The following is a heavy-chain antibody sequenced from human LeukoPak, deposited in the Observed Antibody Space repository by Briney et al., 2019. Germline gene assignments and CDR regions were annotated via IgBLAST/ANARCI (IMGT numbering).Heavy chain of an antibody. CDR1: GYTFTGYY. CDR2: INPNSGGT. D-gene: IGHD2-21*02. V-gene: IGHV1-2*02. J-gene: IGHJ4*02. Sequence: GASVKVSCKASGYTFTGYYMHWVRQAPGQGLEWMGWINPNSGGTNYAQRFQGRVTMTRDTSISTAYMELSRLRSDDTAVYYCATTSCGGDCYATDYWGQGTLVTVSS. CDR3: ATTSCGGDCYATDY.